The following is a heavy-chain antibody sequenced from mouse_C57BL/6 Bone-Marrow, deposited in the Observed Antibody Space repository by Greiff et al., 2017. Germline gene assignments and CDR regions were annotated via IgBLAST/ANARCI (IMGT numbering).Heavy chain of an antibody. J-gene: IGHJ2*01. Sequence: VQLQQSGAELVKPGASVKLSCKASGYTFTSYWMNWVKQRPGQGLEWIGMIHPDSGGTNYNEKFKSKATLTVDKSSSTAYMKLSSLTSEDSAVYYFASPLNVVRYYFDYWGQGTTLTVSS. CDR1: GYTFTSYW. CDR2: IHPDSGGT. CDR3: ASPLNVVRYYFDY. V-gene: IGHV1-64*01. D-gene: IGHD1-1*02.